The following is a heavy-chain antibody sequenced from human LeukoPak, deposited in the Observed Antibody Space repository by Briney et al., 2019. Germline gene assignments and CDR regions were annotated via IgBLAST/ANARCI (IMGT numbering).Heavy chain of an antibody. CDR1: GFTFSSYA. J-gene: IGHJ2*01. CDR3: ARRRYSYGFGSAIPNWYSDL. CDR2: ISYDGSNK. D-gene: IGHD5-18*01. Sequence: GGSLRLSCAASGFTFSSYAMHWVRQAPGKGLEWVAVISYDGSNKYYADSVKGRFTISRDNSKNTLYLQMNSLRAEDTAVYYCARRRYSYGFGSAIPNWYSDLWGRGTLVTVSS. V-gene: IGHV3-30-3*01.